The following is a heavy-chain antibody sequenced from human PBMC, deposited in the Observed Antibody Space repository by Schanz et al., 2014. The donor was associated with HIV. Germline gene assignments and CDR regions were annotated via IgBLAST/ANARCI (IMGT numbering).Heavy chain of an antibody. CDR1: GFTFSTYG. V-gene: IGHV3-33*01. D-gene: IGHD3-10*01. CDR2: IWYDGSNK. J-gene: IGHJ6*02. CDR3: ARGSGPYYYYYGMDA. Sequence: QVQLVESGGRVVQPGRSLRLSCAASGFTFSTYGMHWVRQAPGKGLEWVAVIWYDGSNKYYADSVKGRFTISRDNSKNTLYLQMNSLRADDTAVYYCARGSGPYYYYYGMDAWGQGTTVTVSS.